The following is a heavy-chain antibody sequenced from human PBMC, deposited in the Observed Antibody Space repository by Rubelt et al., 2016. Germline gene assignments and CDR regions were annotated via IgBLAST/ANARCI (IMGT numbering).Heavy chain of an antibody. CDR1: GGSMNSHY. J-gene: IGHJ2*01. V-gene: IGHV4-4*07. CDR2: IHTSGST. D-gene: IGHD3-10*01. Sequence: QVQLQESGPGLVKPSETLSLTCTVSGGSMNSHYWNWIRQPAGKGLEWIGRIHTSGSTNYNPSFKSRVTMSVDTSQSQFTLTLSSVTAADTAVYDCATAPRGKAYCDFWARGTLVTVSA. CDR3: ATAPRGKAYCDF.